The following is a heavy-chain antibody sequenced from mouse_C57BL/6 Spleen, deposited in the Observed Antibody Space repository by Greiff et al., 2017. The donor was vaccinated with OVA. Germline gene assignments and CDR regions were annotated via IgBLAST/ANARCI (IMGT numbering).Heavy chain of an antibody. CDR3: ARDPIYYDYDVYYYAMDY. Sequence: ESGPGLVKPSQSLSLTCSVTGYSITSGYYWNWIRQFPGNKLEWMGYISYDGSNNYNPSLKNRISITRDTSKNQFFLKLNSVTTEDTATYYCARDPIYYDYDVYYYAMDYWGQGTSVTVSS. J-gene: IGHJ4*01. CDR1: GYSITSGYY. V-gene: IGHV3-6*01. D-gene: IGHD2-4*01. CDR2: ISYDGSN.